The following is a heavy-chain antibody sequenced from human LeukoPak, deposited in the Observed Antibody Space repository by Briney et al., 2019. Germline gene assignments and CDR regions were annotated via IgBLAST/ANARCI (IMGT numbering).Heavy chain of an antibody. J-gene: IGHJ1*01. V-gene: IGHV3-23*01. CDR1: GFTFISYA. CDR2: ISGSGGSI. CDR3: AKDEDARPMYFQD. D-gene: IGHD3-10*02. Sequence: PGGSLRLSCAASGFTFISYAMSWVRQAPGKGLEWVSAISGSGGSIYYADSVKGRFTVSRDNSKNTLYLQMNTLRAEDTAVYYCAKDEDARPMYFQDWGQGTLVNVSS.